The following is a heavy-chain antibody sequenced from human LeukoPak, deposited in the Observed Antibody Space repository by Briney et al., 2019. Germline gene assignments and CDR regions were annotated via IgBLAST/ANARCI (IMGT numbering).Heavy chain of an antibody. Sequence: SETLSLTCAVSGGSISSSNWWSWVRQPPGKGLEWIGEIYHSGSTNYNPSLKSRVTMSVDKSKNQFSLKLSSVTAADTAVYYCVGGRPDYFDYWGQGTLVTVSS. CDR1: GGSISSSNW. D-gene: IGHD3-16*01. V-gene: IGHV4-4*02. CDR3: VGGRPDYFDY. J-gene: IGHJ4*02. CDR2: IYHSGST.